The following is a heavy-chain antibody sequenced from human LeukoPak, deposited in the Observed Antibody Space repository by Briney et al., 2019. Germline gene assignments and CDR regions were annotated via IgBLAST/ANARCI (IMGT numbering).Heavy chain of an antibody. CDR1: GGSITNTNY. Sequence: SETLSLTCGVSGGSITNTNYWTWVRQPPGKGLEWIGEVNLQGSTNYNPSLMGRVAISVDTSENHISLQLTSVTAADTAVYYCAREGGPYRPLDYLGQGTLVTVSS. CDR2: VNLQGST. CDR3: AREGGPYRPLDY. J-gene: IGHJ4*02. V-gene: IGHV4-4*02.